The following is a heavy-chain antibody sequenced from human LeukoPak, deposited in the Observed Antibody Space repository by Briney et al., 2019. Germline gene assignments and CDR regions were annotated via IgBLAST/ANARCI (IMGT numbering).Heavy chain of an antibody. J-gene: IGHJ4*02. D-gene: IGHD6-13*01. Sequence: SSETLSLTCTVSGGSISSYYWSWIRQPPGKGLEWIGYIYYSGSTNYNPSLKSRVTISVDTSKNQFSLKLSSVTAADTAVYYCARDRPGGSSLDYWGQGTLVTVSS. CDR1: GGSISSYY. CDR3: ARDRPGGSSLDY. CDR2: IYYSGST. V-gene: IGHV4-59*01.